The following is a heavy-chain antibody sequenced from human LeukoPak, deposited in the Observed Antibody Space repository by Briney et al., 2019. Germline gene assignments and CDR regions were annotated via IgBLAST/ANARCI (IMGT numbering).Heavy chain of an antibody. CDR2: ISFDASNK. D-gene: IGHD3-10*01. CDR3: AKDVDPFGSGSYVEGFDY. V-gene: IGHV3-30*18. J-gene: IGHJ4*02. Sequence: PGGSLRLSCAASGFTFSSYGMHWVRQAPGKGLEWVAVISFDASNKYYADSVKGRFTISRGNSKNTLYLQMNSLRAEDTAVYYCAKDVDPFGSGSYVEGFDYWGQGTLVTVSS. CDR1: GFTFSSYG.